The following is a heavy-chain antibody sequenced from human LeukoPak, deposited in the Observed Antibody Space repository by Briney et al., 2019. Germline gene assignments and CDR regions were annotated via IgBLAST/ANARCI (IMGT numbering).Heavy chain of an antibody. CDR2: IIPIFGTA. CDR1: GYTFTSYA. J-gene: IGHJ4*02. V-gene: IGHV1-69*13. Sequence: GASVKVSCKSSGYTFTSYAISWVRQAPGQGLEWMGGIIPIFGTANYAQKFQGRVTITADESTSTAYMELSSLRSEDTAVYYCARVNCARDLVRGCFDYWGQGTLVTVSS. D-gene: IGHD1-1*01. CDR3: ARVNCARDLVRGCFDY.